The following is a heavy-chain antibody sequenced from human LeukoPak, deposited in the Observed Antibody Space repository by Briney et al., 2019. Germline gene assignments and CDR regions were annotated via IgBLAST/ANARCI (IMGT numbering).Heavy chain of an antibody. D-gene: IGHD1-1*01. V-gene: IGHV4-38-2*01. CDR1: GYSISNDYY. Sequence: SETLSLTCVVSGYSISNDYYWGWIRPPPGKRLEWIGNIYHSGGSYYNPSLKSRVTILVDTSKNQFSLKLSSVTAADTAVYYCAKAGTTGIHHWFDPWGQGNLVTVSS. CDR2: IYHSGGS. CDR3: AKAGTTGIHHWFDP. J-gene: IGHJ5*02.